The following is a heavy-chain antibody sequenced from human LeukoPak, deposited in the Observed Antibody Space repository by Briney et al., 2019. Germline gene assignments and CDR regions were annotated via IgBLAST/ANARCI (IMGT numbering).Heavy chain of an antibody. D-gene: IGHD4-17*01. V-gene: IGHV3-7*03. CDR3: AKGRGLSYDYGVDY. Sequence: PGGSLRLSCGASGFTFDDYWMSWVRQAPGQGLEWVANINQDGSEKYYLDSAKGRFTISRDNAKNSLYLQMNSLRAEDMALYYCAKGRGLSYDYGVDYWGQGTLVTVSS. J-gene: IGHJ4*02. CDR1: GFTFDDYW. CDR2: INQDGSEK.